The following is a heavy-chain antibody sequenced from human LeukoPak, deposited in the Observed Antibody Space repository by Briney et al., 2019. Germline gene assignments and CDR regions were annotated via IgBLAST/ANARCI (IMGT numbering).Heavy chain of an antibody. CDR2: IFYSGST. J-gene: IGHJ4*02. D-gene: IGHD4-17*01. V-gene: IGHV4-59*08. CDR3: ARGGTMTTVPL. Sequence: SETLSLTCTVSGGSISSYYWSWIRQPPGKGLEWIGYIFYSGSTYYNPSLESRVTISVDTSKNQFSLKLSSVTAADTAVYYCARGGTMTTVPLWGQGTLVTVSS. CDR1: GGSISSYY.